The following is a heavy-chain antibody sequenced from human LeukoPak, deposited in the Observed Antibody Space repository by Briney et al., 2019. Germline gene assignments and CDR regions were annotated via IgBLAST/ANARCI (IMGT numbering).Heavy chain of an antibody. V-gene: IGHV1-69*04. CDR2: IIPILGIA. J-gene: IGHJ4*02. Sequence: SVKVSCKASGGTFSSYAISWVRQAPGQGLEWMGRIIPILGIANYAQKFQGRVTITADKSTSTAYMELSSLRSEDTAVYYCARGTLRWHLDQWGQGTLVTVSS. CDR3: ARGTLRWHLDQ. D-gene: IGHD4-23*01. CDR1: GGTFSSYA.